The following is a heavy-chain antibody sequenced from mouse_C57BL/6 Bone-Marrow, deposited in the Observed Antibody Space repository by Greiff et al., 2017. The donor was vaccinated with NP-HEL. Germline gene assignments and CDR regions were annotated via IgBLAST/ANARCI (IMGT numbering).Heavy chain of an antibody. CDR2: IYPSDSET. Sequence: VQLQQPGAELVRPGSSVKLSCKASGYTFTSYWMDWVKQRPGQGLEWIGNIYPSDSETHYNQKFKDKATLTVDKSSSTAYMQLSSLTSEDSAVYYCARMAYYSKGAYWGQGTLVTVSA. D-gene: IGHD2-5*01. CDR1: GYTFTSYW. J-gene: IGHJ3*01. CDR3: ARMAYYSKGAY. V-gene: IGHV1-61*01.